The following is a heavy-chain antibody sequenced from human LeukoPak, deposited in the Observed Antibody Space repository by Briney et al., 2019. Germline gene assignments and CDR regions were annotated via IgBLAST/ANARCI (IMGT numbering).Heavy chain of an antibody. D-gene: IGHD2-15*01. CDR1: GFTFNNYA. CDR2: ISGGGVST. Sequence: TGGSLRLSCAASGFTFNNYAMSWVRQSPGKGLEWVSAISGGGVSTYYAVTVKGRFSVSRDNTKNTLYLQMNSLRAEDTAVYYCANVGSSPVWWGQGTLVTVSS. V-gene: IGHV3-23*01. J-gene: IGHJ4*02. CDR3: ANVGSSPVW.